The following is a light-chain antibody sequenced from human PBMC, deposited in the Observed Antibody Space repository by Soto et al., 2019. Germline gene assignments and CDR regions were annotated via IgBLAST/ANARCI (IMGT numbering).Light chain of an antibody. V-gene: IGLV4-69*01. J-gene: IGLJ1*01. CDR1: SGHSNFA. CDR2: LNSDGSH. Sequence: QLVLTQSPSASASLGASVKLTCTLSSGHSNFAIAWHQQQPEKGPRYLMRLNSDGSHSKGDGIPDRFSVSSSGAEHYLTISSLQSEDEADYYCQTWGTGIHVFGTGTKVTVL. CDR3: QTWGTGIHV.